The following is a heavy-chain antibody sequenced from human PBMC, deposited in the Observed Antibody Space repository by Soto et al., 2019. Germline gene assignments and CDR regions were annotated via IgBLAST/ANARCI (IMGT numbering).Heavy chain of an antibody. CDR3: ARASTMVRGVIQFDY. V-gene: IGHV1-8*01. Sequence: QVQLVQSGAEVKKPGASVKVSCKASGYTFTSYDINWVRQATGQGLEWMGWMNPNSGNTGYAQKFQGRVTMTRNTSLSTAYMELSSLISEDTAVYYCARASTMVRGVIQFDYWGQGTLVTVSS. CDR1: GYTFTSYD. J-gene: IGHJ4*02. CDR2: MNPNSGNT. D-gene: IGHD3-10*01.